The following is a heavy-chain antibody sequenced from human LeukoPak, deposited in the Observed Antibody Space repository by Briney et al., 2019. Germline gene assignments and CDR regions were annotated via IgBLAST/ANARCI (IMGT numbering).Heavy chain of an antibody. V-gene: IGHV1-18*01. CDR2: ISPYNGNT. CDR1: GYTFSSRS. CDR3: ARGEYDLLGDY. J-gene: IGHJ4*02. D-gene: IGHD3-10*01. Sequence: ASVKVSCKTSGYTFSSRSMNWVRQAPGQGLEWMGWISPYNGNTKYAQKLQGRATMTTDTSTSTAYMELRSLRSDDTAVYYCARGEYDLLGDYWGQGTLVTVSS.